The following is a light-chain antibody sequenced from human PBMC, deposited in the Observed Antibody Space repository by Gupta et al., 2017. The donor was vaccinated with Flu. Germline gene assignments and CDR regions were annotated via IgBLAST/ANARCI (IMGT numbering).Light chain of an antibody. Sequence: DIQMTQSPSSVSASVGDRVSITCRTSQDVSVWLAWYQQKPGEAPKLLIFAASSLQSGVPSRFSGSGSGTDFTLTINSLQAEDFGTYYCQHADSFPYTFGQGTMMDIK. CDR1: QDVSVW. V-gene: IGKV1D-12*01. CDR3: QHADSFPYT. J-gene: IGKJ2*01. CDR2: AAS.